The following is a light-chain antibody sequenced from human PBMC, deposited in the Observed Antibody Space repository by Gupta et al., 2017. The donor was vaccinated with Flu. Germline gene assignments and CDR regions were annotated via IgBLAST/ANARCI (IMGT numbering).Light chain of an antibody. CDR2: KAS. V-gene: IGKV1-5*03. Sequence: SPSTLSASVGDRVTITCRASQSISSWLAWYQQKPGKAPKLLIYKASSLESGVPSRFSGSGSGTEFTLTISSLQPDDFATYYCQQYNSYSLFGQGTRLEIK. CDR1: QSISSW. CDR3: QQYNSYSL. J-gene: IGKJ5*01.